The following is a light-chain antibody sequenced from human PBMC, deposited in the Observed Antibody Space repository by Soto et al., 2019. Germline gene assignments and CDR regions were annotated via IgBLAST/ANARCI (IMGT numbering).Light chain of an antibody. J-gene: IGKJ1*01. CDR1: QSVSSRY. CDR2: GAF. V-gene: IGKV3-20*01. Sequence: EIVLTQSPGTLSLSPGERATLSCRASQSVSSRYFAWYQQKPGQAPRLLIFGAFSRATGIPGRFSGSGPGTDFSLTISRLEPEDFAVYYCQQYGSSPRTFGQGTKVDIK. CDR3: QQYGSSPRT.